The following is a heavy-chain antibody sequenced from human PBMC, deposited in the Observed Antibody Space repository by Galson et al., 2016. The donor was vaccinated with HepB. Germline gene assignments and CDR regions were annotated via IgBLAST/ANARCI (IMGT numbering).Heavy chain of an antibody. CDR3: AREEAVRSGWIIPAAMMGHEYGMDV. CDR1: GYTFTSFG. J-gene: IGHJ6*02. Sequence: SVKVSCKASGYTFTSFGVSWVRQAPGQGLEWMGWISAYNDNTNYAQKFQGRVTITTDASTSTVYMELSSLRLEDTAVYYCAREEAVRSGWIIPAAMMGHEYGMDVWGPGTTVTVSS. D-gene: IGHD2-2*01. V-gene: IGHV1-18*01. CDR2: ISAYNDNT.